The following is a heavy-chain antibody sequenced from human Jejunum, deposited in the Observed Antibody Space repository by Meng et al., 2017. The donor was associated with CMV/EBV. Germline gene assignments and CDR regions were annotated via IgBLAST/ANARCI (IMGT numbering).Heavy chain of an antibody. CDR1: TLDDYA. J-gene: IGHJ6*02. CDR2: ISWDGGST. Sequence: TLDDYAMHWVRQAPGKGLEWVSFISWDGGSTYYADSVKGRFTISRDNSKNSLYLQMNSLRAEDTALYYCAKDIGNWKRDYYGMDVWGQGTTVTVSS. D-gene: IGHD1-1*01. CDR3: AKDIGNWKRDYYGMDV. V-gene: IGHV3-43D*03.